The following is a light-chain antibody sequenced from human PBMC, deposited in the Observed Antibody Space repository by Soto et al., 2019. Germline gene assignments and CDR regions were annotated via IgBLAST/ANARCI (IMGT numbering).Light chain of an antibody. V-gene: IGKV1-5*01. CDR2: DAS. J-gene: IGKJ4*01. CDR1: QGIAIW. Sequence: DIQMTQSPSTLSASVGDRVTITCRASQGIAIWLSWYQQKPGKAPNLIIYDASNLKSGVPSWFRGSGSGTELTLTISSLQSEDFASYYCKQQRSYPVTFGGETKLDIK. CDR3: KQQRSYPVT.